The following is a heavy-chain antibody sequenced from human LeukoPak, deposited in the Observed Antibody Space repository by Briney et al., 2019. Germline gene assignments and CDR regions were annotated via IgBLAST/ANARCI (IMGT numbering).Heavy chain of an antibody. CDR3: ARVSGSYSFDY. D-gene: IGHD1-26*01. V-gene: IGHV3-72*01. CDR2: TRNKANSYTT. J-gene: IGHJ4*02. CDR1: GFTFSDHY. Sequence: PGGSLRLSCAASGFTFSDHYMDWVRQAPGKGLEWVGRTRNKANSYTTEYAASVKGRFTISRDDSKNSLYLQMNSLKTEDTAVYYCARVSGSYSFDYWGQGTLVTVSS.